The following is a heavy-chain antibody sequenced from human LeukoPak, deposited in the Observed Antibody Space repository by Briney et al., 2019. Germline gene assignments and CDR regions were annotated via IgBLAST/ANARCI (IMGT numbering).Heavy chain of an antibody. J-gene: IGHJ3*02. V-gene: IGHV1-69*05. Sequence: SVKVSCKASGGTFSSYAISWVRQAPGQGLEWMGRIIPIFGTANYAQKFQGRVTITTDESTSTAYMELSSLRSEETAVYYCARDPGLNWDDDAFDIWGQGTMVTVSS. CDR2: IIPIFGTA. CDR3: ARDPGLNWDDDAFDI. CDR1: GGTFSSYA. D-gene: IGHD1-1*01.